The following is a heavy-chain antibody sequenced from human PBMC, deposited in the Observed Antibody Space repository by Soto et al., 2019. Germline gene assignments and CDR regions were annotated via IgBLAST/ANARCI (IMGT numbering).Heavy chain of an antibody. CDR1: GITFSSYA. CDR2: ISGSGDNK. D-gene: IGHD2-8*02. V-gene: IGHV3-23*01. Sequence: EVQLLESGGTLVQPGGSLRLSCAVSGITFSSYAMSWVRQAPGKGLEWVSAISGSGDNKFYANSVKGRFTISRDNSKNTLYVQMQRLRVEDTATYYCAKDFTGAGKLFQDWGQGPLVTVSS. CDR3: AKDFTGAGKLFQD. J-gene: IGHJ1*01.